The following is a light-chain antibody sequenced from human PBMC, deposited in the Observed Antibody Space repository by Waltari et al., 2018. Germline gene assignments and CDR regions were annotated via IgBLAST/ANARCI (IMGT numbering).Light chain of an antibody. CDR2: QDI. V-gene: IGLV3-1*01. Sequence: SYDLTQPPSVSVTPGHTASITCSGDTLGDRYVSWYQQKPGQSPLLVIYQDIKRPSGIPDRFSGSNSGNTATLTISGTQAMDEADYYCQTWDSRTVVFGGGTKLTVL. CDR3: QTWDSRTVV. J-gene: IGLJ2*01. CDR1: TLGDRY.